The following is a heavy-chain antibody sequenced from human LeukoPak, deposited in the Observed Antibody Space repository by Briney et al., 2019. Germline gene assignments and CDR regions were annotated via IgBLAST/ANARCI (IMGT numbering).Heavy chain of an antibody. CDR3: GKTTVGYSSGQKPAWPVDF. J-gene: IGHJ4*02. D-gene: IGHD5-18*01. V-gene: IGHV3-23*01. CDR1: GFTFSTYA. Sequence: GGSLRLSCAASGFTFSTYAMSWVRQAPGKGLEWVSVISGSGDSTYYADSVKGRFTISRDISKNTLYLQMNSLRVEDTAVYYCGKTTVGYSSGQKPAWPVDFWGQGTLVTVSS. CDR2: ISGSGDST.